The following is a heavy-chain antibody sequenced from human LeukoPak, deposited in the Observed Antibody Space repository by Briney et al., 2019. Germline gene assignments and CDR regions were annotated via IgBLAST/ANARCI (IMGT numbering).Heavy chain of an antibody. CDR2: IYYSGST. Sequence: SETLSLTCTVSGGSISSYYWSWIRQPPEKGLEWIGYIYYSGSTNYNPSLKSRVTISVDTSKNQFSLKLSSVTAADTAVYYCARDSSGRDGYNFVLDYWGQGTLVTVSS. D-gene: IGHD5-24*01. J-gene: IGHJ4*02. CDR1: GGSISSYY. CDR3: ARDSSGRDGYNFVLDY. V-gene: IGHV4-59*01.